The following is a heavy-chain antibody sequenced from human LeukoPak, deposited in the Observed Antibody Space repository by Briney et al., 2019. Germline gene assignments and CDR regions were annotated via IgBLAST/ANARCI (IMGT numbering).Heavy chain of an antibody. D-gene: IGHD3-16*01. CDR2: ISYDGSNK. Sequence: GGPLRLSCAASGFTFNIFPMHWVRQAPGKGLEWVAVISYDGSNKYYTDSVKGRFTISRDNSKDTLYLQMDSLRVEDTAVYYCASLGAPNVGSLAYNYYGWDVWGRGTTVTVSS. J-gene: IGHJ6*02. CDR3: ASLGAPNVGSLAYNYYGWDV. V-gene: IGHV3-30*04. CDR1: GFTFNIFP.